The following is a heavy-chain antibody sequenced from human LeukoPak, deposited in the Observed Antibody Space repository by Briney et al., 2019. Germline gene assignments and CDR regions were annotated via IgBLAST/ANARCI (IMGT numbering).Heavy chain of an antibody. CDR1: GFTLSSYA. CDR3: ARSDAYSGYGSLYYFDY. CDR2: ISSSSSTI. Sequence: PGGSLRLSCAASGFTLSSYAMHWVRQAPGKGLEWVSYISSSSSTIYYADSVKGRFTISRDNAKNSLYLQMNSLRAEDTAVYYCARSDAYSGYGSLYYFDYWGQGTLVTVSS. V-gene: IGHV3-48*01. J-gene: IGHJ4*02. D-gene: IGHD5-12*01.